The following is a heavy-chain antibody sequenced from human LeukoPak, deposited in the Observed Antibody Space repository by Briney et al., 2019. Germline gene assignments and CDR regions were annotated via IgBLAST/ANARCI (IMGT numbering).Heavy chain of an antibody. J-gene: IGHJ6*02. CDR3: ARMMVAASGMDV. CDR2: ISSNGVST. CDR1: GFTFSSYA. D-gene: IGHD2-15*01. V-gene: IGHV3-64*01. Sequence: GGSLRLSCAASGFTFSSYAMHWVRQAPGKGLEYVSAISSNGVSTYYANSVKGRFTISRDNSKNTLYLQMGSLRAEDMAVYYCARMMVAASGMDVWGQGTTVTVSS.